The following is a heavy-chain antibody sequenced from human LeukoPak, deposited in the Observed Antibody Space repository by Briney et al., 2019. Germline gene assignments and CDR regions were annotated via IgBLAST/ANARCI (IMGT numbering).Heavy chain of an antibody. V-gene: IGHV3-7*01. Sequence: GGSLRLSCAASGFTFSSYWTSWVRQAPGKGLEWVANIKQDGSEKYYVDSVKGRFTISRDNAKNSLYLQMNSLRAEDTAVYYCARGSIDSSGYYYYYYYMDVWGKGTTVTVSS. J-gene: IGHJ6*03. D-gene: IGHD3-22*01. CDR1: GFTFSSYW. CDR3: ARGSIDSSGYYYYYYYMDV. CDR2: IKQDGSEK.